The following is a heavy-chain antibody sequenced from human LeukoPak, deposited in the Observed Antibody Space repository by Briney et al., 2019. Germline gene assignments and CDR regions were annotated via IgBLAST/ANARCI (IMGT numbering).Heavy chain of an antibody. CDR1: GYTFTDYY. Sequence: ASVKVSCKASGYTFTDYYIHWVRQAPGQGLEWMGWIHPNNGGTNYAQKFQGRVTMTRDTSFSTAYMELSRLRSDDSAVYYCVRNIWFGEFTASNCFDPWGQGTLVTVSS. J-gene: IGHJ5*02. V-gene: IGHV1-2*02. CDR3: VRNIWFGEFTASNCFDP. D-gene: IGHD3-10*01. CDR2: IHPNNGGT.